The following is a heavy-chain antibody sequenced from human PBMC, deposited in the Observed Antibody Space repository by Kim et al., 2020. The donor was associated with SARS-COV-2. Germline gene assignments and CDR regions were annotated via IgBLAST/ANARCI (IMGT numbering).Heavy chain of an antibody. J-gene: IGHJ6*02. V-gene: IGHV3-23*01. D-gene: IGHD2-2*01. CDR2: ISGSGGST. Sequence: GGSLRLSCAASGFTFSSYAMSWVRQAPGKGLEWVSSISGSGGSTYYADSVKGRFTISRDNSKNTLYLQMNSLSAEDPAVDYCAKGRYQLLSPVRYYYYGMDVWGQGTTVTVSS. CDR3: AKGRYQLLSPVRYYYYGMDV. CDR1: GFTFSSYA.